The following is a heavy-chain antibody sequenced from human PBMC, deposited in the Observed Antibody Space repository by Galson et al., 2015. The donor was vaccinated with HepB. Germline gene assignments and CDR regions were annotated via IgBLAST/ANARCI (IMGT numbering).Heavy chain of an antibody. D-gene: IGHD3-10*01. CDR2: ISGTSSYI. Sequence: SLRLSCATSGFTFSNFTINWVRQAPGKGLEWVSSISGTSSYIYYADSVKGRFTISRDNAKNSLYLQMNSLRAEDTAVYYCARDLHYYGSGSYYYYYYMDVWGKGTTVTVSS. V-gene: IGHV3-21*01. J-gene: IGHJ6*03. CDR1: GFTFSNFT. CDR3: ARDLHYYGSGSYYYYYYMDV.